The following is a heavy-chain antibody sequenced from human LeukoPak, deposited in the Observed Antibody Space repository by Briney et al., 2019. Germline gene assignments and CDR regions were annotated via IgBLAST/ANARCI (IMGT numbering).Heavy chain of an antibody. V-gene: IGHV3-23*01. CDR2: ISGSGGTT. Sequence: GGSLRLSCAASGFAFSDYAMSWVRQAPGKGLEWVSAISGSGGTTYYADSVKGRFTISRDNSKNTLYLQMNSLRAEDTAVYYCARRDSSGYSLYFAYWGQGTLVTVSS. D-gene: IGHD3-22*01. CDR1: GFAFSDYA. J-gene: IGHJ4*02. CDR3: ARRDSSGYSLYFAY.